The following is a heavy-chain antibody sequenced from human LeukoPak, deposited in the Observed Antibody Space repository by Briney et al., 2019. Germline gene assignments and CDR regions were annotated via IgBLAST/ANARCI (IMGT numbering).Heavy chain of an antibody. V-gene: IGHV3-21*01. CDR2: ISSGSSAI. D-gene: IGHD3-22*01. Sequence: GGSLRLSCEASGFTFTTYSMTWVRQAPGKGLEWVSIISSGSSAIFSADALKGRFTISRDDAKKSLYLQMNSLRAEDTAVYYCARDLYRIVVVPHYFDYWGQGTLVTVSS. J-gene: IGHJ4*02. CDR3: ARDLYRIVVVPHYFDY. CDR1: GFTFTTYS.